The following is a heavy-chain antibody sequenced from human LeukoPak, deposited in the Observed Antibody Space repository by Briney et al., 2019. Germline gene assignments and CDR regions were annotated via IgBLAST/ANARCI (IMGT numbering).Heavy chain of an antibody. V-gene: IGHV3-7*01. CDR2: IKKDGSET. J-gene: IGHJ3*01. D-gene: IGHD1-14*01. CDR1: GFSFSAYW. CDR3: ARTAGALPFDF. Sequence: PGGSLRLSCAASGFSFSAYWMSWVRQVPGKGLEWVANIKKDGSETHYVDSVRGRFTISRDNAQNSLYLQMNSLRDEDSAVYYCARTAGALPFDFWGQGTMVTVSS.